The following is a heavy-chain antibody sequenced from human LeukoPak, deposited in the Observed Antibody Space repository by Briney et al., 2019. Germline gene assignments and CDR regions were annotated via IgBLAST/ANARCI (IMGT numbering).Heavy chain of an antibody. CDR3: AKWGDYDILTGYYDSDY. CDR2: IVGSGGST. D-gene: IGHD3-9*01. Sequence: GGSLRLSCAASGFTFSNYAMSWVRQAPGKGLEWVSAIVGSGGSTYYADSVKGRFTNSRDNPKNTLYLQMNSLRAEDTAVYYCAKWGDYDILTGYYDSDYWGQGTLVTVSS. V-gene: IGHV3-23*01. CDR1: GFTFSNYA. J-gene: IGHJ4*02.